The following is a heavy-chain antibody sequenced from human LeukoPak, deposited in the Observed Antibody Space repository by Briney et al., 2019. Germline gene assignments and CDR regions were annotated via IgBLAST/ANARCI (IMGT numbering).Heavy chain of an antibody. CDR2: IKKDGSEK. Sequence: GGSLRLSCVPSGFSVSAYSLSWVRQAPGKGLEWVAKIKKDGSEKDYVDSVKGRFTISRDDAKGSLYLQLNSLRVEGTAVYYCARGFQSSDSPVGGQGTLVTVSS. CDR3: ARGFQSSDSPV. V-gene: IGHV3-7*01. J-gene: IGHJ4*02. CDR1: GFSVSAYS. D-gene: IGHD3-22*01.